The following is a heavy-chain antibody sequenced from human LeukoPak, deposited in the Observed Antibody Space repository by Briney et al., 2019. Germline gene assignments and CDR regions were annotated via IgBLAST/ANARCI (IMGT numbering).Heavy chain of an antibody. D-gene: IGHD2-15*01. J-gene: IGHJ4*02. CDR3: ARDQVDPASPPDFDY. V-gene: IGHV1-69*05. CDR2: IIPIFGKA. Sequence: SVKVSCKASGGTFSSYAISWVRQAPGQGLEWMGRIIPIFGKANYAQKFQGRVTITTDESTSTAYMELSSLRSEDTAVYYCARDQVDPASPPDFDYWGQGTLVTVSS. CDR1: GGTFSSYA.